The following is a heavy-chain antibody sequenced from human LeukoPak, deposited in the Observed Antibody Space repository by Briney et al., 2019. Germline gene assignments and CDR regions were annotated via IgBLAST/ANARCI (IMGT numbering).Heavy chain of an antibody. V-gene: IGHV4-59*12. D-gene: IGHD3-22*01. CDR1: GGSISSYY. J-gene: IGHJ6*02. CDR2: IYYSGST. Sequence: SETLTLTCTVSGGSISSYYWSWIRQPPGKGLEWIGYIYYSGSTNYNPSLKSRVTISVDTSKNQFSLKLSSVTAADTAVYYCARDLSDRYGMDVWGQGTTVTVSS. CDR3: ARDLSDRYGMDV.